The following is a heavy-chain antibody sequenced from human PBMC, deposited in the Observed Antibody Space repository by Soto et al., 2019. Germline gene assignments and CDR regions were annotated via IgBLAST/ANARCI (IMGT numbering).Heavy chain of an antibody. CDR1: GGCISSGGYS. D-gene: IGHD4-4*01. Sequence: QLQLQESGSGLVKPSQTLSLTCAVSGGCISSGGYSWYWIRQPPGKGLEWIGYIYHSGSTYYNPSLKTRVNISVDRSKNQISLKLSSVTAADTALYYCARRRTTVTTLAYWGQGTLVTVSS. CDR2: IYHSGST. J-gene: IGHJ4*02. V-gene: IGHV4-30-2*01. CDR3: ARRRTTVTTLAY.